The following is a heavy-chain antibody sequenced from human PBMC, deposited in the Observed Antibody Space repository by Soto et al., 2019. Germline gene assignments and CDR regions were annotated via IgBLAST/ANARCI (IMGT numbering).Heavy chain of an antibody. D-gene: IGHD4-17*01. Sequence: QVQLVQSGAEVKKPGASVKVSCKASGYSFTSYTISWVRQAPGQGLEWMGWISAYNGNTNYAQRLQGRVTMTTDTSRRTAYMELRSLRSDDTAVYYCASPEPGDTVTPRDYYYYYGMDVWGQGTTVTVSS. J-gene: IGHJ6*02. CDR3: ASPEPGDTVTPRDYYYYYGMDV. V-gene: IGHV1-18*01. CDR2: ISAYNGNT. CDR1: GYSFTSYT.